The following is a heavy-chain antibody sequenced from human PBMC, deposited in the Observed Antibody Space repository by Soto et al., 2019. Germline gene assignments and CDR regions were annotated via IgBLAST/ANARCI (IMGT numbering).Heavy chain of an antibody. CDR3: ARTRTMDF. Sequence: GGSLRLSCAASGFSFNDYSMNWVRQAPGKGLEWVSYISRSSGTIYYADSVKGRFTISRDNAKNSLYLQMNSLRAEDTAVYYCARTRTMDFWGPGTTVTLSS. J-gene: IGHJ6*02. V-gene: IGHV3-48*01. CDR1: GFSFNDYS. CDR2: ISRSSGTI.